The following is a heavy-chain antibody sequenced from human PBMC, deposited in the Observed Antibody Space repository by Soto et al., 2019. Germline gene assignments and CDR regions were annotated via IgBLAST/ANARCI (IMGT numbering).Heavy chain of an antibody. CDR3: ARTSRFDS. J-gene: IGHJ4*02. D-gene: IGHD6-6*01. CDR2: INHRGST. Sequence: SETLSLTWAVYGGSFSDYYWSWIRQPPGKGLEWIGEINHRGSTNNNPSLKSRVTISVDTSKNQFSLKLTSVTAADTAVYYCARTSRFDSWGQGTLVTVSS. V-gene: IGHV4-34*01. CDR1: GGSFSDYY.